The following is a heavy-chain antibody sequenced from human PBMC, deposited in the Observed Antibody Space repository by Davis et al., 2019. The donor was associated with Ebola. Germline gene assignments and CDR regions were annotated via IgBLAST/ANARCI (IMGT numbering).Heavy chain of an antibody. V-gene: IGHV3-21*01. CDR1: GFTFSSYS. CDR2: ISSSSSYI. CDR3: ARLPIGGSSLNTWFDP. D-gene: IGHD3-10*01. J-gene: IGHJ5*02. Sequence: PGGSLRLSCAASGFTFSSYSMNWVRQAPGKGLEWVSSISSSSSYIYYADSVKGRFTISRDNAKNSLFLQMNSLRAEDTAVYYCARLPIGGSSLNTWFDPWGQGTLVTVSS.